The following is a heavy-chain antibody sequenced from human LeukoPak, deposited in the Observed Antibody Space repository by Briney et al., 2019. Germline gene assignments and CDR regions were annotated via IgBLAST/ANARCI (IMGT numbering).Heavy chain of an antibody. D-gene: IGHD2-21*01. J-gene: IGHJ4*02. Sequence: GSLRLSCAASGFTFSSYSMTWVRQAPGKGLEWVSGIRNSGGVTVYADSVKGRFTISRDDSKDTLYLQMNSLRAEDTAVYYCAKSGGALLFDYWGQGTLVT. V-gene: IGHV3-23*01. CDR1: GFTFSSYS. CDR2: IRNSGGVT. CDR3: AKSGGALLFDY.